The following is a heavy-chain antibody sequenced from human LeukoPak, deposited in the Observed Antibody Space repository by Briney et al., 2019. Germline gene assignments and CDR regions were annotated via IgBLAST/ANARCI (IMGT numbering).Heavy chain of an antibody. J-gene: IGHJ4*02. CDR2: INHSGST. CDR1: GGSISSSSYY. Sequence: SETLSLTCTVSGGSISSSSYYWGWIRQPPGKGLEWIGEINHSGSTNYNPSLKSRVTISVDTSKNQFSLKLSSVTAADTAVYYCARIVTIAAAGTYFDYWGQGTLVTVSS. CDR3: ARIVTIAAAGTYFDY. D-gene: IGHD6-13*01. V-gene: IGHV4-39*07.